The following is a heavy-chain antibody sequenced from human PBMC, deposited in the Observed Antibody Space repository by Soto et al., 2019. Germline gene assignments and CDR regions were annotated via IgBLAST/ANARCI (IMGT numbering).Heavy chain of an antibody. D-gene: IGHD3-22*01. CDR3: AKGYYYDSSGYYESFGMDV. J-gene: IGHJ6*02. CDR2: ISGSGGST. Sequence: GGSLRLSCAASGFTFSSYAMSWVRQAPGKGLEWVSAISGSGGSTYYADSVKGRFTTSRDNSKNTLYLQMNSLRAEDTAVYYCAKGYYYDSSGYYESFGMDVWGQGTTVTVSS. V-gene: IGHV3-23*01. CDR1: GFTFSSYA.